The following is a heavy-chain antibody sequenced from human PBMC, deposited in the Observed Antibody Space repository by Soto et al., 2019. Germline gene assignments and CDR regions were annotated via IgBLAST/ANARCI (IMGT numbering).Heavy chain of an antibody. Sequence: PGGSLRLSCAASGFTFQNYSMHWVRQAPGKGLEWVAVTSYDGGKMFYADSVQGRFTISRDNSKYTLDPQMNSLRPGDTAVYYCARVESSGTSKYFIDYWGQGTLVTVSS. CDR3: ARVESSGTSKYFIDY. J-gene: IGHJ4*02. D-gene: IGHD3-10*01. V-gene: IGHV3-30*03. CDR2: TSYDGGKM. CDR1: GFTFQNYS.